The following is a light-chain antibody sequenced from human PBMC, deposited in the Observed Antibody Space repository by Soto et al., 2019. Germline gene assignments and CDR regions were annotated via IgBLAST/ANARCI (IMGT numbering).Light chain of an antibody. CDR1: PTVSSY. J-gene: IGKJ5*01. CDR2: GAS. V-gene: IGKV3-20*01. CDR3: QQYGTPPIT. Sequence: ENVLTQSPGTLSLSPGERATLSCRASPTVSSYLTWYQQRPGQAPRLLISGASRRATGIPDRFSGSGSGTDFTLTISRLEPEDFALYYCQQYGTPPITFGQGTRLEIK.